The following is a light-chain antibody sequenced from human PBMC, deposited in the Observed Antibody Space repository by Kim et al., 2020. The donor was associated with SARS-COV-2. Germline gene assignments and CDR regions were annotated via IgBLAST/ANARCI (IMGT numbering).Light chain of an antibody. CDR2: GAS. Sequence: SVSPGERPPLSSRASQSVSSDLAWYQQKPGQSPRLLIYGASTRAPGIPARFTGSGPGTEFTVTISSLQSEDFAVYYCQQYNNWPYTFGQGTKLEI. V-gene: IGKV3-15*01. CDR3: QQYNNWPYT. CDR1: QSVSSD. J-gene: IGKJ2*01.